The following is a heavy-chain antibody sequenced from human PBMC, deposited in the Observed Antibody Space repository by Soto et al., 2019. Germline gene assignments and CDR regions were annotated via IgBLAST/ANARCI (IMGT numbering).Heavy chain of an antibody. D-gene: IGHD1-26*01. Sequence: QMQLVQSGPEVKKPGTSVKVSCKASGFTFTSSAVQWVRQARGQRLEWIGWIVVGSGNTNYAQKFQERVTITRDMPTSTAYMELSSLRSEDTAVYYCAAWYSGSYFSLGPMIDYWGQGTLVTVSS. CDR2: IVVGSGNT. V-gene: IGHV1-58*01. J-gene: IGHJ4*02. CDR3: AAWYSGSYFSLGPMIDY. CDR1: GFTFTSSA.